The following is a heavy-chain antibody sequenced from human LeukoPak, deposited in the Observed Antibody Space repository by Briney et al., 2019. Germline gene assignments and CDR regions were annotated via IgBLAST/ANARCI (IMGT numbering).Heavy chain of an antibody. Sequence: SETLSLTCGVYGGSFSGYYWSWIRQPPGKGLEWIGEINHSGSTNYNPSLKSRVTISVDTSKNQFSLKLSSVTAADTAAYYCARLLLWFGELSSRYYFDYWGQGTLVTVSS. D-gene: IGHD3-10*01. CDR3: ARLLLWFGELSSRYYFDY. V-gene: IGHV4-34*01. J-gene: IGHJ4*02. CDR1: GGSFSGYY. CDR2: INHSGST.